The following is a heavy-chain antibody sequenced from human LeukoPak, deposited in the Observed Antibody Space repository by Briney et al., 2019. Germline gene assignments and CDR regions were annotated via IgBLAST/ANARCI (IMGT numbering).Heavy chain of an antibody. D-gene: IGHD3/OR15-3a*01. Sequence: SETLSPTCTVSGGSISSGGYYWSWIRQHPGKGLKWNGNIYYSGSTYYNPSLKSQVTISVDTSKNQFSLKLSSVTAADTAVYYCARDHSYDFWSGPFQDVWGKGTTVTVSS. J-gene: IGHJ6*04. CDR1: GGSISSGGYY. V-gene: IGHV4-31*01. CDR2: IYYSGST. CDR3: ARDHSYDFWSGPFQDV.